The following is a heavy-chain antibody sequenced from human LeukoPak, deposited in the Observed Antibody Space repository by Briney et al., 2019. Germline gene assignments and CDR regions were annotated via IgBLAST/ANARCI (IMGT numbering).Heavy chain of an antibody. CDR1: AYTFTGYY. D-gene: IGHD3/OR15-3a*01. Sequence: ASVKVSCKASAYTFTGYYLHWMRQAHGQGLEWMGWIDPNNGNTKYTQKFQGRVTMTRDRSISTAYMELSRLTSDDTAVYYCARRSRNGLDAFDIWGQGTMVTVSS. V-gene: IGHV1-2*02. J-gene: IGHJ3*02. CDR2: IDPNNGNT. CDR3: ARRSRNGLDAFDI.